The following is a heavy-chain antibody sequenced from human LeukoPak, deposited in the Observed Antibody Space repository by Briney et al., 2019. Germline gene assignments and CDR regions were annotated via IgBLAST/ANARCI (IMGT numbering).Heavy chain of an antibody. V-gene: IGHV4-4*09. Sequence: SETLSLTCTVSGGSISSYYWSWIRQPPGKGLEWIGYIYTSGSTNYNPSLKSRVTISVDTSKNQFSLKLSSVTAADTAVYYCARLLIAAAEYYAFDIWGQGTMVTVSS. CDR1: GGSISSYY. J-gene: IGHJ3*02. CDR2: IYTSGST. CDR3: ARLLIAAAEYYAFDI. D-gene: IGHD6-13*01.